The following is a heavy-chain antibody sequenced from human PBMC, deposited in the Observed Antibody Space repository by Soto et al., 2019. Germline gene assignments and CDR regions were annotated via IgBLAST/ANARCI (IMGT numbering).Heavy chain of an antibody. CDR1: GGTFSSYT. J-gene: IGHJ4*02. CDR2: IIPILGIA. CDR3: ARDPDIVVVPAAMSQDY. V-gene: IGHV1-69*08. D-gene: IGHD2-2*01. Sequence: QVQLVQSGAEVKKPGSSVKVSCKASGGTFSSYTISWVRQAPGQGLEWMGRIIPILGIANYAQKFQGRVTITADKSTSTAYMELSSLRSEDTAVYYCARDPDIVVVPAAMSQDYWGQGTLVTVSS.